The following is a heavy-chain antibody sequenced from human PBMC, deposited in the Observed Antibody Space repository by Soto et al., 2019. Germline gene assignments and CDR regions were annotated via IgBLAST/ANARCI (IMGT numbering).Heavy chain of an antibody. CDR3: ARDGRQGWSGESLDV. CDR1: GDSLRGQS. Sequence: SETMSLTCSVVGDSLRGQSWNWIRQSPGKGLEWIGELDQSGGTNYNPSLKSRAIISDDTSKNQFSLTLTSVTAADTAVYYCARDGRQGWSGESLDVWGQGTTVT. V-gene: IGHV4-34*01. D-gene: IGHD2-15*01. J-gene: IGHJ6*02. CDR2: LDQSGGT.